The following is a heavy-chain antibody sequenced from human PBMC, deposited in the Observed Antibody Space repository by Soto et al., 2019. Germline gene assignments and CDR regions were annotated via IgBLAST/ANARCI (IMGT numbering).Heavy chain of an antibody. D-gene: IGHD4-17*01. CDR3: AKDHGDYRDWYFDL. CDR2: ISGSDGDT. CDR1: GFTFNNFA. Sequence: EVQLLESGGGLVQPGGSRRLSCAASGFTFNNFAMSWVRQAPGKGLEWVSTISGSDGDTFYADSVKGRFTISRDNSKNTPFLQMNSLRAEDTALYYCAKDHGDYRDWYFDLWGRGTLVSVSS. V-gene: IGHV3-23*01. J-gene: IGHJ2*01.